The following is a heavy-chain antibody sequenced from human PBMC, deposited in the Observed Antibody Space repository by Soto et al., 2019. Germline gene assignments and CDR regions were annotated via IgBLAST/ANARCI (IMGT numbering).Heavy chain of an antibody. Sequence: GGSLRLSCEASGFIFSDHAMSWVRQAPGKGLEWVSAISGNGIATYYADSARGRFTVSRDESKNTVYLQMNSLRAEDTALYYCARAVTGWPNWFAPWGQGTLVTVSS. J-gene: IGHJ5*02. CDR2: ISGNGIAT. V-gene: IGHV3-23*01. CDR1: GFIFSDHA. D-gene: IGHD6-19*01. CDR3: ARAVTGWPNWFAP.